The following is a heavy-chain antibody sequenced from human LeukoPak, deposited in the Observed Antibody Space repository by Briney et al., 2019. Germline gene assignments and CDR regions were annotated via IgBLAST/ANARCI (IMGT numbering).Heavy chain of an antibody. J-gene: IGHJ3*02. CDR1: GGTFSSYA. Sequence: ASVKVSCKASGGTFSSYAISWVRQAPGQGLEWMGGIIPIFGTANYAQKFQGRVTITADESTSTAYMELSSLRSEDTAVYYCRLYSGFQGDIWGQGTMVTVSS. CDR3: RLYSGFQGDI. V-gene: IGHV1-69*13. CDR2: IIPIFGTA. D-gene: IGHD5-12*01.